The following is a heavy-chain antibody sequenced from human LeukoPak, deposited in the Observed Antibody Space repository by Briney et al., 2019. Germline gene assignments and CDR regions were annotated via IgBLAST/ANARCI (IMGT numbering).Heavy chain of an antibody. D-gene: IGHD3-10*01. CDR3: ARHYGSGSYYTEFDY. J-gene: IGHJ4*02. CDR1: GGSISGYY. V-gene: IGHV4-4*07. Sequence: PSETLSLTCTVSGGSISGYYWSWIRQSAGKGLEWIGRIYTSGSTNYSPSLKSRATMSVDTSKNQFSLKLSSVTAADTAVYYCARHYGSGSYYTEFDYWGQGTLVTVSS. CDR2: IYTSGST.